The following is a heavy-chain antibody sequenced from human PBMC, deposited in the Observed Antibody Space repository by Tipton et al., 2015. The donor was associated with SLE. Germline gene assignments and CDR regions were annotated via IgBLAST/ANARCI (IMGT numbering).Heavy chain of an antibody. V-gene: IGHV6-1*01. J-gene: IGHJ2*01. CDR2: TYYRSKWYN. D-gene: IGHD7-27*01. Sequence: LVKPTQTLSLTCAISGDSVSSNSAAWNWIRQSPSRGLGWLGRTYYRSKWYNDYAVSVRSRITINPDTSKNQFPLQLKSVTPEDTAVYYCARDRSLTGDQGYFDLWGRGTLVTVSS. CDR3: ARDRSLTGDQGYFDL. CDR1: GDSVSSNSAA.